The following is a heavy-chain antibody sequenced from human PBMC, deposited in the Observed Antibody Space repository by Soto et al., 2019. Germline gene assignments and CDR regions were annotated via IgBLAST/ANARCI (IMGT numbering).Heavy chain of an antibody. CDR3: ARASDILTGSLNYYYFAMDV. CDR2: IYFSGRT. J-gene: IGHJ6*02. CDR1: GGSVSGGSYY. D-gene: IGHD3-9*01. Sequence: SETLSLTCAVSGGSVSGGSYYWNWIRQPPGKGLEWIGYIYFSGRTNYNPSLKSRVTISIDTSKNQLSLKLTSATAADTAVYYCARASDILTGSLNYYYFAMDVWGQGTTVTVSS. V-gene: IGHV4-61*01.